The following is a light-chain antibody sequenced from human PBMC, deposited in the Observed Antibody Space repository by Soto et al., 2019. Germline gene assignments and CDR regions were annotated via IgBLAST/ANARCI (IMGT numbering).Light chain of an antibody. CDR3: SSYAGSNNLV. Sequence: QSALTQPPSAAGSPGQSVTISCTGTSSDVGGYNYVSCYQQHPGKAPKLMIYEVNKRPSGVPDRFSGSKSGNTASLTVSGLQADDEADYYCSSYAGSNNLVFGTGTKLTVL. J-gene: IGLJ1*01. CDR1: SSDVGGYNY. CDR2: EVN. V-gene: IGLV2-8*01.